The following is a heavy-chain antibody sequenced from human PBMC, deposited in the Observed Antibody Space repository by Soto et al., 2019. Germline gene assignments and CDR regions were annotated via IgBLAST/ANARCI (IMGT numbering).Heavy chain of an antibody. D-gene: IGHD3-10*01. CDR2: ISYDGSNK. CDR1: GFTFSSYA. Sequence: QVQLVESGGGVVQPGRSPRLSCAASGFTFSSYAMHWVRQAPGKGLEWVAVISYDGSNKYYADSVKGRFTISRDNSKNTLYLQMNSLRAEDTAVYYCARGGGGSGSYSGYYYYGMDVWGQGTTVTVSS. J-gene: IGHJ6*02. CDR3: ARGGGGSGSYSGYYYYGMDV. V-gene: IGHV3-30-3*01.